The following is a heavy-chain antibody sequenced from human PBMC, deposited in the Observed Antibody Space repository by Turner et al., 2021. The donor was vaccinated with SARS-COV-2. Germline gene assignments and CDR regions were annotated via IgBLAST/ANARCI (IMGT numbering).Heavy chain of an antibody. J-gene: IGHJ4*02. CDR2: IYYSGST. V-gene: IGHV4-39*01. Sequence: QLHMQESGPGLVKPSETLSLICTVSGGSISSSSYYWGWIRQPPGKGLELLGSIYYSGSTYYNPSLKSRVTISVDTSKNQFSLRLSSVTAADTAVYYCARHSPELRGDYFDYWGQGTLVTVSS. CDR1: GGSISSSSYY. D-gene: IGHD1-26*01. CDR3: ARHSPELRGDYFDY.